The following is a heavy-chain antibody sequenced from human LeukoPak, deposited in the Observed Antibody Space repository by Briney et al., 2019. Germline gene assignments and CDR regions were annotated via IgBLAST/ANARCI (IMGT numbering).Heavy chain of an antibody. CDR1: GLSVSNKY. CDR2: IYSDGRT. Sequence: GGSLRLSCAASGLSVSNKYMSWVRQAPGKGLEWVSFIYSDGRTYYTDSVKGRFTISRDNSKNTLYLQMNSLRTEDTAMYYCAKDRTVQGVIQQDWGQGTLVTVSS. CDR3: AKDRTVQGVIQQD. J-gene: IGHJ4*02. D-gene: IGHD3-10*01. V-gene: IGHV3-53*01.